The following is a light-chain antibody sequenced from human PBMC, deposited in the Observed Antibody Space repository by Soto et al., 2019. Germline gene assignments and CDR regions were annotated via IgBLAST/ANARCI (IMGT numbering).Light chain of an antibody. Sequence: EIVLTQSPGTLPLSRWERVTLSCRASQRVSSSYVAWYQQKPGQAPRLLIYGASTRATGIPDRFSGSGSGTDFSLTIRGLKPEDFAVYYCQQYRMSPNTLGQGTRLEI. V-gene: IGKV3-20*01. J-gene: IGKJ5*01. CDR3: QQYRMSPNT. CDR2: GAS. CDR1: QRVSSSY.